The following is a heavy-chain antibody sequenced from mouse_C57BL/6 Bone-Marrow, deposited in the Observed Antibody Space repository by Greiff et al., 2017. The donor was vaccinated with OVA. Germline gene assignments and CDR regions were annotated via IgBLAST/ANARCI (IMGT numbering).Heavy chain of an antibody. CDR2: INPNNGGT. CDR3: ARDDGYYDWYFDV. D-gene: IGHD2-3*01. V-gene: IGHV1-18*01. J-gene: IGHJ1*03. Sequence: VQLQQSGPELVKPGASVKIPCKASGYTFTDYNMDWVKQSHGKSLEWIGDINPNNGGTIYNQKFKGKATLTVDKSSSTAYMELRSLTSEDTAVYYCARDDGYYDWYFDVWGTGTTVTVSS. CDR1: GYTFTDYN.